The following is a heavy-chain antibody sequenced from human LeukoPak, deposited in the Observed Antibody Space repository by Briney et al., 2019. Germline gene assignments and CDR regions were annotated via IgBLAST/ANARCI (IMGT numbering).Heavy chain of an antibody. Sequence: SETLSLTCAVYGESFDGYYWSWIRQSPGKGLEWIGHINHVGITNHNPSLKSRVTISVDTSKNQFTLKVRSVTAADTGVYFCARKGLRPLEWLSEYFFDYWGQGTLVSVAS. J-gene: IGHJ4*02. CDR1: GESFDGYY. D-gene: IGHD3-3*01. V-gene: IGHV4-34*01. CDR3: ARKGLRPLEWLSEYFFDY. CDR2: INHVGIT.